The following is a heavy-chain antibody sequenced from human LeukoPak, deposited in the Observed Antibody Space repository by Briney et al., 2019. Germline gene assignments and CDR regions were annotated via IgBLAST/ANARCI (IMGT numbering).Heavy chain of an antibody. J-gene: IGHJ3*02. D-gene: IGHD3-16*01. CDR1: GFTFSYYG. V-gene: IGHV3-30*03. CDR2: MSYDGSNT. Sequence: PGGSLRLSCLASGFTFSYYGMHWVRQAPGKGLEWVAVMSYDGSNTYYADSVKGQFTISRDNSKNTLFLQMNSLRAEDTAVYYCARQTGGAFDMWGQGTMVTVSS. CDR3: ARQTGGAFDM.